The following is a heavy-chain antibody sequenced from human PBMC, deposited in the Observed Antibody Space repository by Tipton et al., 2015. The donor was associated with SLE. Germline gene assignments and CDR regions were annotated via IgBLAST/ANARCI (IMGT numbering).Heavy chain of an antibody. Sequence: QSGPEVKKPGASVKVSCKASGYTFTSYGISWVRQAPGQGLEWMGWISAYNGNTNYAQKLQGRVTMTTDTSTCTAYMELRSLRSDHTAALYGARADQNSSNYYGMDGRGQGNAVTVSS. V-gene: IGHV1-18*01. CDR3: ARADQNSSNYYGMDG. D-gene: IGHD6-13*01. CDR2: ISAYNGNT. CDR1: GYTFTSYG. J-gene: IGHJ6*02.